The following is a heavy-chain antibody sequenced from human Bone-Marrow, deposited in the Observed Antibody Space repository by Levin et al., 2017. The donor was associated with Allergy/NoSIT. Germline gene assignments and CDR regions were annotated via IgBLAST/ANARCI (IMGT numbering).Heavy chain of an antibody. CDR1: SFTFDDYW. CDR3: VRAEPRVDAFDI. J-gene: IGHJ3*02. Sequence: PGGSLRLSCAASSFTFDDYWMSWVRQAPGKGLEWVANIDQYGTEIYYADSVKGRFAISRNNAENSLYLQLNSLRVEDTAVYFCVRAEPRVDAFDIWGQGTNLTVSS. V-gene: IGHV3-7*01. D-gene: IGHD1-14*01. CDR2: IDQYGTEI.